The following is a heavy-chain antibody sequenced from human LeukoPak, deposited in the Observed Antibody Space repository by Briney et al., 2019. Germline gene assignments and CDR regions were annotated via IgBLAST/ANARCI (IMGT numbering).Heavy chain of an antibody. D-gene: IGHD6-19*01. CDR1: GGSISSGGYY. CDR2: IYYSGST. Sequence: SETLSLTCTVSGGSISSGGYYWSWIRQHPGTGLEWIGYIYYSGSTYYNPSLKSRVTISVDTSKNQFSLKLSSVTAADTAVYYCARGRSSGWYKDYYYYYGMDVWGQGTTVTVSS. J-gene: IGHJ6*02. V-gene: IGHV4-31*03. CDR3: ARGRSSGWYKDYYYYYGMDV.